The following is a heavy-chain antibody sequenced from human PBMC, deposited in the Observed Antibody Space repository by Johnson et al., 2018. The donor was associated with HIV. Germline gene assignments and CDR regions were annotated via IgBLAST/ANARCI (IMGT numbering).Heavy chain of an antibody. D-gene: IGHD3-16*01. CDR2: ISSSGSTI. CDR1: GFTFSDYY. J-gene: IGHJ3*02. CDR3: ARGPPPFAGLGVAAKPNNAFDI. V-gene: IGHV3-11*04. Sequence: VQLVESGGGLVQPGGSLRLSCAASGFTFSDYYMSWIRQAPGKGLEWVSYISSSGSTIYYADSVKGRFTISRDNAKNSLYLQMNSLRGEDTAVYYCARGPPPFAGLGVAAKPNNAFDIWDQVTMVTVSS.